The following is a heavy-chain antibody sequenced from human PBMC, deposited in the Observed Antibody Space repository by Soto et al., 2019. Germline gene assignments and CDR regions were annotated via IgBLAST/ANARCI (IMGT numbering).Heavy chain of an antibody. J-gene: IGHJ6*02. CDR2: ISAYNGNT. Sequence: GASVKVSCKASGYTFTSYGISWVRQAPGQGLEWMGWISAYNGNTNYAQKLQGRVTMTTDTSTSTAYMELRSLRSDDTAVYYCASGYCSSTSCYDTYYYYYGMDVWGQGTTVTVSS. CDR3: ASGYCSSTSCYDTYYYYYGMDV. CDR1: GYTFTSYG. V-gene: IGHV1-18*01. D-gene: IGHD2-2*03.